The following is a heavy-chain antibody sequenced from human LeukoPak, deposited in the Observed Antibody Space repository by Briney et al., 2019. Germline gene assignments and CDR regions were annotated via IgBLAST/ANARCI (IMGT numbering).Heavy chain of an antibody. Sequence: GESLKISCKASGYSFTSYWIGWVRQMPGKGLEWMGIIDPSDSETRYTPSFQGQVTISVDKSLTTAYLQRNSLRASDTAMYYCARQTAMGRSGDYWGQGTLVTVSS. CDR3: ARQTAMGRSGDY. J-gene: IGHJ4*02. V-gene: IGHV5-51*01. D-gene: IGHD5-18*01. CDR1: GYSFTSYW. CDR2: IDPSDSET.